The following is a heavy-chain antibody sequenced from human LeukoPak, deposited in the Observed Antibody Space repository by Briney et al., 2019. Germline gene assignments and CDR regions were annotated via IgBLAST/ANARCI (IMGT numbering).Heavy chain of an antibody. J-gene: IGHJ4*02. CDR3: ARDYGVTYYYGSGSYYPDY. CDR2: ISYDGSNK. V-gene: IGHV3-30*03. CDR1: GFTFSSYG. D-gene: IGHD3-10*01. Sequence: GGSLRLSCAASGFTFSSYGMHWVRQAPGKGLEWVAVISYDGSNKYYADSVKGRFTISRDNSKNTLYLQMNSLRAEDTAVYYCARDYGVTYYYGSGSYYPDYWGQGTLVTVSS.